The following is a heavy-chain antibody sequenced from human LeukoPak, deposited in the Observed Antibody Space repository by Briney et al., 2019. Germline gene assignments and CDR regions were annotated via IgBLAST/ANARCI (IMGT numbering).Heavy chain of an antibody. CDR3: ARSDEYYDFWSGYYPPYYYYYGMDV. CDR1: GYTFTSYG. D-gene: IGHD3-3*01. Sequence: ASVKVSCKASGYTFTSYGISWVRQASGQGLEWMGWISAYNGNTNYAQKLQGRVTMTTDTSTSTAYMELRSLRSDDTAVYYCARSDEYYDFWSGYYPPYYYYYGMDVWGQGTTVTVSS. V-gene: IGHV1-18*01. CDR2: ISAYNGNT. J-gene: IGHJ6*02.